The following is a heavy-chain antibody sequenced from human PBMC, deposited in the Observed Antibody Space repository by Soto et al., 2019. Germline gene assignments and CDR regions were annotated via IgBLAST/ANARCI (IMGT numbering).Heavy chain of an antibody. D-gene: IGHD3-22*01. CDR3: ATVGTRYYYDSSGYPTGY. Sequence: GASVKVSCKVSGYTLTELSMHWVRQAPGKGLEWMGGFDPEDGETIYAQKFQGRVTMTEDTSTDTAYMELSSLRSEDTAVYYCATVGTRYYYDSSGYPTGYWGQGTLVTVSS. V-gene: IGHV1-24*01. CDR2: FDPEDGET. CDR1: GYTLTELS. J-gene: IGHJ4*02.